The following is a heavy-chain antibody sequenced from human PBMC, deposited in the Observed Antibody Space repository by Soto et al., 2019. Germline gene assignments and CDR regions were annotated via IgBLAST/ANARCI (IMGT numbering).Heavy chain of an antibody. D-gene: IGHD2-8*02. CDR1: GGSVNSGSYY. CDR2: VYYSGTT. Sequence: SETLSLTCPVSGGSVNSGSYYWTWIRQSPGRGLEWIGYVYYSGTTKYNPSLKSRATISGDTTNNQFSLRLGPMTPADTAVDYCARDYWANEKRFESWGQGTLVTVSS. V-gene: IGHV4-61*01. CDR3: ARDYWANEKRFES. J-gene: IGHJ4*02.